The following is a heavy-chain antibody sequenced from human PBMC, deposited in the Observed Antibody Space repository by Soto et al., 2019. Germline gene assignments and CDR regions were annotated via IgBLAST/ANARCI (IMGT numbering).Heavy chain of an antibody. CDR1: GFTFSTYD. Sequence: GGSLRLSCAASGFTFSTYDMHWVRQTTAKGLEWVSAIGTAGDTYYPGSVKGRFTISRENAKNSLYLQMNSLRAGDTAVYYCLGIKEMVRENTNYLDVWGKGTTVTVSS. D-gene: IGHD3-10*01. CDR2: IGTAGDT. CDR3: LGIKEMVRENTNYLDV. J-gene: IGHJ6*03. V-gene: IGHV3-13*01.